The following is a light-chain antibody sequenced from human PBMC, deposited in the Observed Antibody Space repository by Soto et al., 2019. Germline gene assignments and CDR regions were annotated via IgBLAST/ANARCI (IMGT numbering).Light chain of an antibody. J-gene: IGKJ5*01. V-gene: IGKV1-33*01. CDR1: QDIRNY. Sequence: EIQMTQSTTSLSASVGDRVTITCQASQDIRNYLNWYQQKPGKAPKLLIYDASTLEVGAPSRFSGSGSGTDFTFTISSLQPEDIATYYCQHYDSLPPITFGQGTRLEI. CDR3: QHYDSLPPIT. CDR2: DAS.